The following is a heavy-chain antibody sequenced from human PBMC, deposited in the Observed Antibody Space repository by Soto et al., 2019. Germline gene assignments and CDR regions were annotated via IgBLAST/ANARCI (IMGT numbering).Heavy chain of an antibody. Sequence: QVQLQESGPGLVKPSGTLSLTCAVSGGSISRNNWWTWARQPPGKGLEWIGEIYHSGSTNYNPSLKSRVTISVEKSKNQFSLKLSSLTAADTGVYYCVRGGNWNFDDWGQGTLVTVSS. V-gene: IGHV4-4*02. D-gene: IGHD1-1*01. CDR3: VRGGNWNFDD. CDR1: GGSISRNNW. J-gene: IGHJ4*02. CDR2: IYHSGST.